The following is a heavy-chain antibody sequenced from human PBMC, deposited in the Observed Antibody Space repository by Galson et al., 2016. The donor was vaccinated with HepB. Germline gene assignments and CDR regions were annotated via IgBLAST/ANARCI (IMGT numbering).Heavy chain of an antibody. CDR2: INWNSDNI. D-gene: IGHD1-26*01. Sequence: SLRLSCAASRFTFHLHDMHWVRQAPGEGLEWVSGINWNSDNIGYADSVKGRFTISKDNAKNSLYLQMSSLRTEDTAIYYCAKASQYGGTYYDYWGQGTLVTVSS. J-gene: IGHJ4*02. CDR1: RFTFHLHD. CDR3: AKASQYGGTYYDY. V-gene: IGHV3-9*01.